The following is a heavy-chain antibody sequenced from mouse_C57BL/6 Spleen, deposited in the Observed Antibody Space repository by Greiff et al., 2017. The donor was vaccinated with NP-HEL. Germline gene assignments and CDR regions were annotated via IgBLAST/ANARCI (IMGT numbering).Heavy chain of an antibody. V-gene: IGHV14-1*01. CDR2: IDPEDGDT. D-gene: IGHD1-1*01. CDR3: TTVYYYGSPYYFDY. CDR1: GFNIKDYY. J-gene: IGHJ2*01. Sequence: VQLQQSGAELVRPGASVKLSCTASGFNIKDYYMHWVKQRPEQGLEWIGRIDPEDGDTEYAPKFQGKATMTADTSSNTAYLQLSSLTSEDTAVYYCTTVYYYGSPYYFDYWGQGTTLTVSS.